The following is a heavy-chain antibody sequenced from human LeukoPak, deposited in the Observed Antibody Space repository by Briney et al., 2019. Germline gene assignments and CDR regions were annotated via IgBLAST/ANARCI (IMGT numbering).Heavy chain of an antibody. J-gene: IGHJ5*02. CDR3: ARNWFDP. CDR2: IYSGGST. V-gene: IGHV3-53*05. CDR1: GFTVSSDY. Sequence: GGSLRLSCAASGFTVSSDYMSWVRQAPGKGLEWVSVIYSGGSTYYAASVKGRFTISRDKSKNTVYLQMNSLRFEDTAMYYCARNWFDPWGQGPLVTVSS.